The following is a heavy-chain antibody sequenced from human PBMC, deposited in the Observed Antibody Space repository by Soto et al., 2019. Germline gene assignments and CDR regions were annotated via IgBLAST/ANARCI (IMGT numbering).Heavy chain of an antibody. CDR3: ARGHRDIVVVRGAFDI. CDR1: GFTFSSYA. Sequence: EVQLVESGGGLVQPGGSLRLSCAASGFTFSSYAMHWVRQAPGKGLEYVSAICSNGGSTYYANSVKGRFTISRDNSKNTLYRQMGSLRAEDMAVYYWARGHRDIVVVRGAFDIWCQGTMVTVSS. CDR2: ICSNGGST. J-gene: IGHJ3*02. D-gene: IGHD2-15*01. V-gene: IGHV3-64*01.